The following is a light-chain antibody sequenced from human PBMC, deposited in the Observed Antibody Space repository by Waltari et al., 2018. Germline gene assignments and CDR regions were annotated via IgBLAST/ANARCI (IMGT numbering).Light chain of an antibody. Sequence: DLQSTQSPSFLSASVGDRVTITCRASQDISSHLAWYQKNPGKAPKLLVYGASTLGSGVPSGFSGGGSGTEFTLTISSLQPEDFATYYCQQLNSYPITFGQGTRLEIK. CDR2: GAS. J-gene: IGKJ5*01. V-gene: IGKV1-9*01. CDR3: QQLNSYPIT. CDR1: QDISSH.